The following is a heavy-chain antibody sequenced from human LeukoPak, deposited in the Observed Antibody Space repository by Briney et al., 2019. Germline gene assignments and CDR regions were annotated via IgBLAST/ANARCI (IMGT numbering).Heavy chain of an antibody. D-gene: IGHD2-2*02. Sequence: GGSLRLCCGASGITVSSDYMSWVRQAPGKGLEWVSVIYSGGSTYYADSVKGRFTISIDNSKNTLYLQMNSLRAEDTAVYYCARDCSSTSCYMIWGQGTLVTVSS. CDR1: GITVSSDY. J-gene: IGHJ4*02. CDR3: ARDCSSTSCYMI. CDR2: IYSGGST. V-gene: IGHV3-53*05.